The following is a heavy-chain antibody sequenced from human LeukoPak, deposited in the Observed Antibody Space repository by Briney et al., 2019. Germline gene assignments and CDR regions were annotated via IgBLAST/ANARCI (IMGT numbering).Heavy chain of an antibody. CDR3: ARDLGYDFWSGYCSFDY. CDR1: GYTFTSYG. D-gene: IGHD3-3*01. J-gene: IGHJ4*02. V-gene: IGHV1-18*01. Sequence: ASVKVSCKASGYTFTSYGIRWVRQAPGQGLEWMGWISAYNGNTNYAQKLQGRVTMTTDTSTSTAYMELRSLRSDDTAVYYCARDLGYDFWSGYCSFDYWGQGTLVTVSS. CDR2: ISAYNGNT.